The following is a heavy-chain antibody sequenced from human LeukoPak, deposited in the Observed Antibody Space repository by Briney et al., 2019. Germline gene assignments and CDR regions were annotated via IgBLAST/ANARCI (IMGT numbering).Heavy chain of an antibody. Sequence: ASVKVSCKASGYTFTGYYMHWVRQAPGQGLEWMGWINPNSGGTNYAQKFQGRVTMTRDTSISTAYMELSRLRSDDTAVYYCARRRQLVLGNFDYWGQGTLVTVSS. CDR1: GYTFTGYY. J-gene: IGHJ4*02. D-gene: IGHD6-6*01. CDR2: INPNSGGT. CDR3: ARRRQLVLGNFDY. V-gene: IGHV1-2*02.